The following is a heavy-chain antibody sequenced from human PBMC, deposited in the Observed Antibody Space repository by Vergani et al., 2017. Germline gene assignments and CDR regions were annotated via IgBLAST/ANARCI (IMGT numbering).Heavy chain of an antibody. V-gene: IGHV4-38-2*02. Sequence: QVQLLESGPGLVKPSETLSLTCRVSGDSITSPYNWGWIRQPPGKGLEWIGNIYHSGSTNYNPSLKSRFTLSVDTSKNQFSLKLTSVTAADTAVYYCARNPYCGGDCYSDAFDIWGQGTMVTVSS. J-gene: IGHJ3*02. D-gene: IGHD2-21*02. CDR1: GDSITSPYN. CDR3: ARNPYCGGDCYSDAFDI. CDR2: IYHSGST.